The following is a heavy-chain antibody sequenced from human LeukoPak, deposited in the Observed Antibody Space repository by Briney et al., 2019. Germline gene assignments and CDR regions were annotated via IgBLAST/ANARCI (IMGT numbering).Heavy chain of an antibody. CDR3: AKEGCSSTSCYRDYYYYYMDV. D-gene: IGHD2-2*01. CDR2: IRYDGSNK. CDR1: GFTFSSYG. J-gene: IGHJ6*03. Sequence: GGSLRLSCAASGFTFSSYGMHWVRQAPGKGLEWVAFIRYDGSNKYYADSVKGRFTISRDNSKNTLYLQMNSLRAEDTAVYYCAKEGCSSTSCYRDYYYYYMDVWGKGTTVTVSS. V-gene: IGHV3-30*02.